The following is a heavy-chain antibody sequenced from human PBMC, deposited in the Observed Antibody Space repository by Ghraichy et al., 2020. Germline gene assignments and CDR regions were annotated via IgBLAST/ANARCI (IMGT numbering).Heavy chain of an antibody. Sequence: GGSLRLSCAASGFTFSSYGMHWVRQAPGKGLEWVAVIWYDGSNKYYADSVKGRFTISRDNSKNTLYLQMNSLRAEDTAVYYCARDRFSSGWYEQGYYFDYWGQGTLVTVSS. CDR2: IWYDGSNK. D-gene: IGHD6-19*01. CDR1: GFTFSSYG. V-gene: IGHV3-33*08. CDR3: ARDRFSSGWYEQGYYFDY. J-gene: IGHJ4*02.